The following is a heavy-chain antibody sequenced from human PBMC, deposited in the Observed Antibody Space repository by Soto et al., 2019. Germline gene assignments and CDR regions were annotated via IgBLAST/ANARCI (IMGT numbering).Heavy chain of an antibody. Sequence: QVQLVQSGAEVKKPGASVKVSCKASGYTFTSYYMHWARQAPGQGLEWMGIINPSGGSTSYAQKFQGRVTMTRDTSTSTVYMELSSLRSEDTAVYYCARGGHIVVVTATQRAEYFQHWGQGTLVTVSS. D-gene: IGHD2-21*02. CDR3: ARGGHIVVVTATQRAEYFQH. J-gene: IGHJ1*01. V-gene: IGHV1-46*01. CDR2: INPSGGST. CDR1: GYTFTSYY.